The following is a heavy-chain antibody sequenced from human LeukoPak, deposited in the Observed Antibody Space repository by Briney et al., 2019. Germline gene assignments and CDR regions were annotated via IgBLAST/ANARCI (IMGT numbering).Heavy chain of an antibody. CDR2: IYYSGST. D-gene: IGHD4-23*01. CDR1: GGSFSGYY. CDR3: ARGGTAVIAPYAFDI. J-gene: IGHJ3*02. Sequence: KPSETLSLACAVYGGSFSGYYWSWIRQSPGKGLEWIGYIYYSGSTNCNPSVKSRVAMSVDTSKKQFSLKLSSLTAADTAVYYCARGGTAVIAPYAFDIWGQGTMVTVSS. V-gene: IGHV4-59*01.